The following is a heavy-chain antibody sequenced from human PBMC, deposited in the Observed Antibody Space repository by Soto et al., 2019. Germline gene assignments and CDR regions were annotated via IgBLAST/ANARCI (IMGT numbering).Heavy chain of an antibody. CDR2: ITGSGSTT. J-gene: IGHJ4*02. CDR3: ARRWGDLGY. CDR1: GFTFSSYA. V-gene: IGHV3-23*01. Sequence: EVQLMESGGGLVQPGGSLRLSCAASGFTFSSYAMSWVRQAPGKGLEWVSVITGSGSTTYYADSVKGRFTISRDNSKNTLYLQMNSLRAEDTAVYYCARRWGDLGYWGQGTLVTVSS. D-gene: IGHD3-16*01.